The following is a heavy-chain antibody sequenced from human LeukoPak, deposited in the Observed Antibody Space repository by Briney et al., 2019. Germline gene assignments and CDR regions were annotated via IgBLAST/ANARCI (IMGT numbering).Heavy chain of an antibody. V-gene: IGHV3-66*01. D-gene: IGHD3-10*01. CDR3: ARDRGGFGDNPFDY. Sequence: GGSLRLSCAASGFTFDDYGMSWVRQAPGKGLEWVSVIYSGGSTYYADSVKGRFTISRDNSKNTLYLQMNSLRAEDTAVYYCARDRGGFGDNPFDYWGQGTLVTVSS. CDR1: GFTFDDYG. J-gene: IGHJ4*02. CDR2: IYSGGST.